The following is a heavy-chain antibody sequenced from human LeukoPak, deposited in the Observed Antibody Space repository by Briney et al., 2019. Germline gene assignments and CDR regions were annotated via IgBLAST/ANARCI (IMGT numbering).Heavy chain of an antibody. Sequence: SPTLSLSCAISGESVSSKSATWNWNRQSPSRGLEWLGRTYYRSKWYNDYALSVNSRITINPDTSKNQFSLQLNSVTPEDTAVYYCARLGSFEDYWGQGTLVTVSS. CDR2: TYYRSKWYN. J-gene: IGHJ4*02. CDR1: GESVSSKSAT. CDR3: ARLGSFEDY. D-gene: IGHD1-26*01. V-gene: IGHV6-1*01.